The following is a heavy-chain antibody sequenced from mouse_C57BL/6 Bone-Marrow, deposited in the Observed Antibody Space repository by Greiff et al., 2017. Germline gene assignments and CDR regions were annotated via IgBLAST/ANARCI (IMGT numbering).Heavy chain of an antibody. CDR3: ARTGQLRLREYFDV. V-gene: IGHV1-53*01. Sequence: VQLHQPGPELVKPGASVKLSCKASGYTFTSYWMHWVKQRPGQGLEWIGNITPSNGGTNYNEKFKSKAKLTVDKSSSTAYMQLSSLTSEDAAVYYCARTGQLRLREYFDVWGTGTTVTVSS. D-gene: IGHD3-2*02. CDR2: ITPSNGGT. J-gene: IGHJ1*03. CDR1: GYTFTSYW.